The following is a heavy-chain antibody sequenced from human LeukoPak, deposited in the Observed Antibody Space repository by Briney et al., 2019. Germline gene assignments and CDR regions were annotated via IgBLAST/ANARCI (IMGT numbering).Heavy chain of an antibody. CDR3: ARAYPYDFWSGLNYYYYMDV. J-gene: IGHJ6*03. CDR2: ISAYNCNT. D-gene: IGHD3-3*01. CDR1: GYTFTSYG. Sequence: GASVKVSCKASGYTFTSYGISWVRQAPGQGLEWMGWISAYNCNTNYAQKLQGRVTMTTDTSTSTAYMELRSLRSDDTAVYYCARAYPYDFWSGLNYYYYMDVWGKGTTVTVSS. V-gene: IGHV1-18*01.